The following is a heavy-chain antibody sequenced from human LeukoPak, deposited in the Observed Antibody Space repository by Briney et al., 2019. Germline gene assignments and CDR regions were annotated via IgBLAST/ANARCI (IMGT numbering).Heavy chain of an antibody. CDR3: AKDARRRSPWDIVVVVAATLYYFDY. D-gene: IGHD2-15*01. V-gene: IGHV3-9*01. J-gene: IGHJ4*02. Sequence: GGSLRLSCAASGFTFDDYAMHWVRHAPGKGLEWVSGISWNSGSIGYADSVKGRFTISRDNAKNSLYLQMNSLRAEDTALYYCAKDARRRSPWDIVVVVAATLYYFDYWGQGTLVTVSS. CDR2: ISWNSGSI. CDR1: GFTFDDYA.